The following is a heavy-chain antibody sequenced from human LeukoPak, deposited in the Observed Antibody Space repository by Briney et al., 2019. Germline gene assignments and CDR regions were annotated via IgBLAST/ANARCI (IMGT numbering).Heavy chain of an antibody. CDR3: ARVTYSSSWYEMPPNWFDP. V-gene: IGHV4-39*07. CDR2: IYYSGST. CDR1: GGSISSSSYY. J-gene: IGHJ5*02. D-gene: IGHD6-13*01. Sequence: SETLSLTCTVSGGSISSSSYYWGWIRQPPGKGLEWIGSIYYSGSTYYNPSLKSRVTISVDTSKNQFSLKLSSVTAADTAVYYCARVTYSSSWYEMPPNWFDPWGQGTLVTVSS.